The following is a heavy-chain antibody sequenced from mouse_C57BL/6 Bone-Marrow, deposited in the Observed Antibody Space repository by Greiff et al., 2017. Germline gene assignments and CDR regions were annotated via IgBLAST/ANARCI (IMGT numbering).Heavy chain of an antibody. Sequence: QVQLQQSGPELVKPGASVKISCKASGYAFSSSWMNWVKQRPGKGLEWIGRIYPGDGDTNYNGKFKGKATLTADKSSSTAYMQLSSLTSGDSAVYFCARWDYDYGPFAYWGQGTLVTVSA. CDR2: IYPGDGDT. CDR3: ARWDYDYGPFAY. J-gene: IGHJ3*01. D-gene: IGHD2-4*01. V-gene: IGHV1-82*01. CDR1: GYAFSSSW.